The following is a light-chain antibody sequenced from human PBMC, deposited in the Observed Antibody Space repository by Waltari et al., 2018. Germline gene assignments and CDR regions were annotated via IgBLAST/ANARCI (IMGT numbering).Light chain of an antibody. V-gene: IGKV1-39*01. Sequence: DIQMTQSPSSLSASVGDSVTITCRASQSISRYLNGYQQKPGNVPKLLIYAASSLQSGVPSGFSGSGSGTDFTLTISSLHPEDFATYYCQQSYSTPWTFGQGTKVEIK. CDR3: QQSYSTPWT. J-gene: IGKJ1*01. CDR1: QSISRY. CDR2: AAS.